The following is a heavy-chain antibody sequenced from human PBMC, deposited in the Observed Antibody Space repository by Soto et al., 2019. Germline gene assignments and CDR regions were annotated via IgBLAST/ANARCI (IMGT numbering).Heavy chain of an antibody. Sequence: GETLKISCKGSGYSFTSYWISWVRQMPGKGLEWMGRIDPSDSYTNYSPSFQGHVTISADKSVSTAYLQWSSLKASDTAMYYCARQGYYDFWSETDYWGQGTLVTVSS. D-gene: IGHD3-3*01. J-gene: IGHJ4*02. CDR3: ARQGYYDFWSETDY. CDR1: GYSFTSYW. V-gene: IGHV5-10-1*01. CDR2: IDPSDSYT.